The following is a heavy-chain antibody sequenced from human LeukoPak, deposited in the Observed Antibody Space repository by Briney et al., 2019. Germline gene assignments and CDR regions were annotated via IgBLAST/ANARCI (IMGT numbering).Heavy chain of an antibody. J-gene: IGHJ4*02. D-gene: IGHD3-9*01. V-gene: IGHV4-61*02. Sequence: SETLSLTCSVSGGSISSGSHYWSWIRQPAGKGLDWIGRIYSSGSANYNPSLKSRVTISVDTSKNQFSLRLTSVTAADTAVYYCARFSTISGGYIDARGVFDYWGQGTLVIVSS. CDR3: ARFSTISGGYIDARGVFDY. CDR2: IYSSGSA. CDR1: GGSISSGSHY.